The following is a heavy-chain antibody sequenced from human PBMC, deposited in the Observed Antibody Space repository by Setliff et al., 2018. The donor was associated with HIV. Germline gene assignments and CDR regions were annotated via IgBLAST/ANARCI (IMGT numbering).Heavy chain of an antibody. CDR1: GFSFSSYS. CDR3: VRGPIHGGFDF. J-gene: IGHJ4*02. V-gene: IGHV3-7*01. Sequence: GGSLRLSCVASGFSFSSYSMNWVRQTPGKGLEWVANIKADGTDKYYVDSVKGRFAISRDNSKNSLYLQMNSLRAEDTAVYYCVRGPIHGGFDFWGQGALVTVSS. CDR2: IKADGTDK. D-gene: IGHD3-16*01.